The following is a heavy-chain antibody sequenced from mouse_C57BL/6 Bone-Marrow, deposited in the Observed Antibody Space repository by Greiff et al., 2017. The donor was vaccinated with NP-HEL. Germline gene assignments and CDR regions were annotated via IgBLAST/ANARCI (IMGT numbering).Heavy chain of an antibody. J-gene: IGHJ1*03. V-gene: IGHV2-5*01. CDR3: AGSYGSSYGYFDV. CDR2: IWRGGST. CDR1: GFSLTSYG. Sequence: VQLQQSGPGLVQPSQSLSITCTVSGFSLTSYGVHWVRQSPGKGLEWLGVIWRGGSTDYNAAFMSRLSITKDNSKSQVFFKMNSLQADDTAIYYCAGSYGSSYGYFDVWGTGTTVTVSS. D-gene: IGHD1-1*01.